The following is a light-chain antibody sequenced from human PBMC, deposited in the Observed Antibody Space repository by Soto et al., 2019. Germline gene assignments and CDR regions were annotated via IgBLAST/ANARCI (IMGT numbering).Light chain of an antibody. CDR2: GPS. CDR1: QSVDNNH. Sequence: EIVLMQSPGTQYLSPGERATLSCRASQSVDNNHLAWYEQKPGQAPRLLIYGPSRRASGIPDRFSGSGSGTDFSLTISRLEPEDFAVYYCQQYGNFPYTFGQGTRLEMK. CDR3: QQYGNFPYT. J-gene: IGKJ2*01. V-gene: IGKV3-20*01.